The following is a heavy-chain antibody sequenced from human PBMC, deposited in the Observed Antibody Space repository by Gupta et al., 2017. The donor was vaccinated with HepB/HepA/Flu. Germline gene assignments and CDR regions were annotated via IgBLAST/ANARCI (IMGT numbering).Heavy chain of an antibody. D-gene: IGHD2-2*01. CDR1: GFTFSSYW. CDR2: IKQDGSEK. CDR3: ARYYCSSTSCFFDY. Sequence: EVQLVESGGGLVQPGGSLRLSCAASGFTFSSYWMSWVRQAPGKGLEWVANIKQDGSEKYYVDSVKGRFTISRDNAKNSLYLQMNSLRAEDTAVYYCARYYCSSTSCFFDYWGQGTLVTVSS. J-gene: IGHJ4*02. V-gene: IGHV3-7*01.